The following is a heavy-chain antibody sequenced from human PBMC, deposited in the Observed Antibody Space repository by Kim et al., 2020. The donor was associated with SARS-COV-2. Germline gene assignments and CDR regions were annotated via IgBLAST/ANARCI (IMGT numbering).Heavy chain of an antibody. Sequence: NYAQKFQGRVTITADESTSTAYMELSSLRSEDTAVYYCARDNSSWRGFDYWGQGTLVTVSS. CDR3: ARDNSSWRGFDY. J-gene: IGHJ4*02. D-gene: IGHD6-13*01. V-gene: IGHV1-69*01.